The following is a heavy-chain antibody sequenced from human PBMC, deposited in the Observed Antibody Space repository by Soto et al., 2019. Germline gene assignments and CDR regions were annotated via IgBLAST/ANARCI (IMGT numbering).Heavy chain of an antibody. J-gene: IGHJ6*02. Sequence: SVKVSCKASGFTFTSSAVQWVRQARGQRLEWIGWIVVGSGNTNYAQKFQERVTITRDMSTSTAYMELSSLRSEDTAVYYCAAASRIKIFGVVIAPHYGMDVWGQGTKVTVYS. CDR2: IVVGSGNT. D-gene: IGHD3-3*01. V-gene: IGHV1-58*01. CDR1: GFTFTSSA. CDR3: AAASRIKIFGVVIAPHYGMDV.